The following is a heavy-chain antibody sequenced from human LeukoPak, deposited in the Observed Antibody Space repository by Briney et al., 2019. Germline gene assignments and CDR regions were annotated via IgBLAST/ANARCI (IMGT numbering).Heavy chain of an antibody. V-gene: IGHV3-7*04. CDR3: ARDGQPFDS. CDR1: GFTSTSYW. Sequence: PGGSLRHSCAASGFTSTSYWMSRVRHAPRKGLEWVANMNQVGSEKYYVDSVKGRFTISRDNAKNSLSLQMNSLRAEDTAVYYCARDGQPFDSWGQGTLVTVSS. J-gene: IGHJ4*02. CDR2: MNQVGSEK. D-gene: IGHD6-13*01.